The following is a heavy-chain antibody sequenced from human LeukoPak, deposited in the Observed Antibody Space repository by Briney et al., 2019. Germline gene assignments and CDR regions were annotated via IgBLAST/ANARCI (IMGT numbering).Heavy chain of an antibody. CDR3: ARSITNYYYYGMDV. V-gene: IGHV1-8*01. J-gene: IGHJ6*02. CDR2: MNPNSGNT. CDR1: GYSFTSYD. Sequence: ASVKVSCKASGYSFTSYDINWVRQATGQGLEWMGWMNPNSGNTGYAQKFQGRVTMTRNTSISTAYMELSSLRSEDTAVYYCARSITNYYYYGMDVWGQGTTVTVSS. D-gene: IGHD1-1*01.